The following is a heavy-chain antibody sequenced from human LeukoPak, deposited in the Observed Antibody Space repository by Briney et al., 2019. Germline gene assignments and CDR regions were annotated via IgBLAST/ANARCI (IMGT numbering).Heavy chain of an antibody. CDR1: GGSFSGYY. Sequence: SETLSLTCAVYGGSFSGYYWSWIRQPPGKGLEWIGEINHSGSTNYNPSLRSRVTISVETSKNQFSLKLSSVTAADTAVYYCARQYSSSWYVYLDYWGQGTLVTVSS. CDR2: INHSGST. CDR3: ARQYSSSWYVYLDY. V-gene: IGHV4-34*01. D-gene: IGHD6-13*01. J-gene: IGHJ4*02.